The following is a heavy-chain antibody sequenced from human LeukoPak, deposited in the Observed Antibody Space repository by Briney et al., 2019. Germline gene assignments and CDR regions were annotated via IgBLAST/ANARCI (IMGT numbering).Heavy chain of an antibody. CDR3: ARGYYYDSSGYFDLDY. V-gene: IGHV1-2*02. CDR2: INPNSGGT. Sequence: ASVKVSCKASGYTFTGKYMHWVRQAPGQGLEWMGWINPNSGGTNYAQKFQGRVTMTRDTSISTAYMELSRLRSDDTAVYYCARGYYYDSSGYFDLDYWGQGTPVTVSS. J-gene: IGHJ4*02. CDR1: GYTFTGKY. D-gene: IGHD3-22*01.